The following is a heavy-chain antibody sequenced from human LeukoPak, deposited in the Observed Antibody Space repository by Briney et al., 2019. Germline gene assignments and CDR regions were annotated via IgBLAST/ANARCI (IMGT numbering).Heavy chain of an antibody. CDR1: GFTFSRHG. CDR2: VWYDGSNK. Sequence: GGSLRLSCAASGFTFSRHGMHWVRQAPGKGLEWVAVVWYDGSNKYYVDSVKGRFTISRDNSKNTLYLQMNSLRAEDTAVYYCARDGSPIAVAGPYYYYGMDVWGQGTTVTVSS. J-gene: IGHJ6*02. CDR3: ARDGSPIAVAGPYYYYGMDV. V-gene: IGHV3-33*08. D-gene: IGHD6-19*01.